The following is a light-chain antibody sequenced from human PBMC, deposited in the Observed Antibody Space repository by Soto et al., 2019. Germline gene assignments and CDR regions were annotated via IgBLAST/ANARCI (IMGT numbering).Light chain of an antibody. CDR3: QQTYSTPDT. CDR2: GAS. CDR1: QTINRN. Sequence: DIQMTQSPSSLSASVGDRVTITCRASQTINRNLNWYQQKPGKAPKLLIYGASSLQSGVPSSFSGSGSGTDFTLTISSLQAEDFATYYCQQTYSTPDTFGQGTKLEIK. J-gene: IGKJ2*01. V-gene: IGKV1-39*01.